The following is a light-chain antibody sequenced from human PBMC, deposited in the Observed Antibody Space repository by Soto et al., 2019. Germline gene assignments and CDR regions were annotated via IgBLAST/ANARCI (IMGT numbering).Light chain of an antibody. J-gene: IGLJ1*01. V-gene: IGLV2-14*01. Sequence: QSALTQPASVSGSPGQSISISCTGTSSDVGGYNYVSWYQQHPGKAPKLMIYDVSNRPSGVSNRFSGSKSGNTASLTISGLQAEDEGDYYCSSYTSSSVYVFGTGTKVTVL. CDR1: SSDVGGYNY. CDR2: DVS. CDR3: SSYTSSSVYV.